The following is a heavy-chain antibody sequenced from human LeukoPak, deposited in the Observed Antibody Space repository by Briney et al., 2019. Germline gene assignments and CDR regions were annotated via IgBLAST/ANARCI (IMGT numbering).Heavy chain of an antibody. Sequence: SETLSLTCTVSGGSISSSRYYWGWIRQPPGKGLEWVGSIYYSGSTDYNPSLKSRLTISVDTSKSQFSLKLSSVTAADSAVYYCARSIAVAGASPKDAFDIWGQGTMVTVSS. D-gene: IGHD6-19*01. J-gene: IGHJ3*02. CDR2: IYYSGST. CDR3: ARSIAVAGASPKDAFDI. CDR1: GGSISSSRYY. V-gene: IGHV4-39*07.